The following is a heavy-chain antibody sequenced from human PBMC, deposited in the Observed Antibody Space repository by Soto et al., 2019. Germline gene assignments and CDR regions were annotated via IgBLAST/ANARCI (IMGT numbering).Heavy chain of an antibody. J-gene: IGHJ4*02. CDR3: ARHSGRVWYYDSIGSEDYFDY. Sequence: QLQLQESGPGLVKPSETLSLTCTVSGGSISSSSYYWGWIRQPPGKGLEWIGSIDYSGSTYYNPYLKSRVTISVDTSKNQCSLKLSSVTAADKAVYYCARHSGRVWYYDSIGSEDYFDYWGQGTLVTVCS. CDR2: IDYSGST. D-gene: IGHD3-22*01. V-gene: IGHV4-39*01. CDR1: GGSISSSSYY.